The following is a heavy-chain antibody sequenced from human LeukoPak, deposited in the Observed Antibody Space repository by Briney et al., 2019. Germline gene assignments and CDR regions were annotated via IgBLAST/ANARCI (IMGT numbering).Heavy chain of an antibody. V-gene: IGHV1-69*05. CDR2: IIPIFGTA. J-gene: IGHJ5*02. CDR3: ARGGCSSTSCLNWFDP. Sequence: GASVKVSCKASGGTFSSYAISWVRQAPGQGLEWMGGIIPIFGTANYAQKFQGRVTITTDESTSTAYMELSSLRSVDTAVYYCARGGCSSTSCLNWFDPWGQGTLVTVSS. D-gene: IGHD2-2*01. CDR1: GGTFSSYA.